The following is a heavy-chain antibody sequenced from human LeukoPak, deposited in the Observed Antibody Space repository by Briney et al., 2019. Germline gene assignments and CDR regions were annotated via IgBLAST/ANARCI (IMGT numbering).Heavy chain of an antibody. CDR2: INPNSGGT. V-gene: IGHV1-2*02. Sequence: ASVKVSCKASGYTFTGYYMHWVRQAPGQGLEWMGWINPNSGGTNYAQKFQGRVTMTRDTSISTAYMELSRLRSDDTAVYYCARESLGDYGNAFDIWGQGTMVTVSS. J-gene: IGHJ3*02. CDR3: ARESLGDYGNAFDI. D-gene: IGHD3-16*01. CDR1: GYTFTGYY.